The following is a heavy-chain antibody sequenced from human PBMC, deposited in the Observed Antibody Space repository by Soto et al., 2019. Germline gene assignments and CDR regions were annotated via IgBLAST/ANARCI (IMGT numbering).Heavy chain of an antibody. D-gene: IGHD3-10*01. CDR1: GFTFSSYS. J-gene: IGHJ4*02. CDR2: ISSSSSTI. Sequence: EVQLVESGGGLVQPGGSLRLSCAASGFTFSSYSMNWVRQAPGKGLEWVSYISSSSSTIYYADSVKGRFTISRDNAKNSLYLQMNSLRAEDTAVYYCARDENYYYGSVPLYYFDYWGQGTLVTVSS. V-gene: IGHV3-48*01. CDR3: ARDENYYYGSVPLYYFDY.